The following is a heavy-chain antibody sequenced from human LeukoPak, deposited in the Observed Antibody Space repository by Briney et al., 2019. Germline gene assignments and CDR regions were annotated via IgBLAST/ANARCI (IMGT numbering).Heavy chain of an antibody. J-gene: IGHJ4*02. CDR1: GGSFSGYY. Sequence: PSESLSLTCAVYGGSFSGYYWSWIRQPPGKGLEWIGEINHSGSTYYNPSLKSRVTISVDTSKNQFSLKLSSVTAADTAVYYCARVAPSVAGIESGRFDYWGQGTLVTVSS. V-gene: IGHV4-34*01. D-gene: IGHD6-19*01. CDR3: ARVAPSVAGIESGRFDY. CDR2: INHSGST.